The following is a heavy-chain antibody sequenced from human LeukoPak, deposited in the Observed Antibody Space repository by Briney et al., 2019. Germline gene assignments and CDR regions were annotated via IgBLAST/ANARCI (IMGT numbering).Heavy chain of an antibody. CDR1: GGSISSYY. CDR2: IYYSGST. CDR3: ARVSEGVYCSGGSCVWFDP. J-gene: IGHJ5*02. Sequence: PSETLSLICTVCGGSISSYYWSWMRQPTGKGLEGIGYIYYSGSTNYNPSLKSRVTISVATSKNQSSLKLSSVTAADTAVYYCARVSEGVYCSGGSCVWFDPWGQGTLVTVSS. D-gene: IGHD2-15*01. V-gene: IGHV4-59*13.